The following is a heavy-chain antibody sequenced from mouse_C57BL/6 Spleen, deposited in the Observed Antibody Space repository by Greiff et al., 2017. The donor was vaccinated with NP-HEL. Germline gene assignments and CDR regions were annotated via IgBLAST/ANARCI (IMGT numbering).Heavy chain of an antibody. J-gene: IGHJ2*01. D-gene: IGHD2-3*01. V-gene: IGHV1-82*01. CDR3: ARSGDGGYCDY. CDR2: IYPGDGDT. Sequence: VQLQQSGPELVKPGASVKISCKASGYAFSSSWMNWVKQRPGKGLEWIGRIYPGDGDTNYNGKFKGKATLTADKSSSTAYMQLSGLTSEDSAVYFCARSGDGGYCDYWGQGTTLTVSS. CDR1: GYAFSSSW.